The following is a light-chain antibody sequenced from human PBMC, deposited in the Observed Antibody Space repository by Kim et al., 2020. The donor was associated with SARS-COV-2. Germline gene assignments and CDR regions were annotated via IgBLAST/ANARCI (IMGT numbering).Light chain of an antibody. CDR1: SGSISGDF. V-gene: IGLV6-57*01. CDR3: QSYHDNDWV. CDR2: DDN. J-gene: IGLJ3*02. Sequence: GKTLITPCSRSSGSISGDFVQWFQQRPGTSPTTVIYDDNVRPSGVPDRFSGLVDSSSNSASLTISGLKTEDEADYYCQSYHDNDWVFGGGTQLTVL.